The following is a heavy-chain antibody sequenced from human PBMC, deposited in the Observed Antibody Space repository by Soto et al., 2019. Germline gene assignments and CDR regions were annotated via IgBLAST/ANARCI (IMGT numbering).Heavy chain of an antibody. D-gene: IGHD3-22*01. Sequence: SVKVSFKACGGTFSSYAISWMRQAPGQGLEWMGGIIPIFGTANYAQKFQGRVTITADKSTSTAYMELSSLRSEDTAVYYCARDSYYYDSSGYHNFDYWGQGTLVTVSS. CDR2: IIPIFGTA. J-gene: IGHJ4*02. CDR3: ARDSYYYDSSGYHNFDY. CDR1: GGTFSSYA. V-gene: IGHV1-69*06.